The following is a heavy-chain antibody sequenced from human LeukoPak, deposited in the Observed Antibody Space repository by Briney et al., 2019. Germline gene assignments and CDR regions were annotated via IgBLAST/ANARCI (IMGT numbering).Heavy chain of an antibody. Sequence: GGSLRLSCAASGFTFGSYEMNWVRQAPGKGLEWVSYISSSGGTTYYADPVKGRFTISRDNAKNSLSLQMNSLRAEDTAVYYCARGSRSSYWGQGTLVTVSS. V-gene: IGHV3-48*03. J-gene: IGHJ4*02. CDR1: GFTFGSYE. CDR2: ISSSGGTT. CDR3: ARGSRSSY.